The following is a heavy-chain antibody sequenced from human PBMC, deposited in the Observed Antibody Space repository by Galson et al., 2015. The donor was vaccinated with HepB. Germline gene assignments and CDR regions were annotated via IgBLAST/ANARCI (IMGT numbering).Heavy chain of an antibody. CDR1: GFTFSTYS. CDR2: ISSSSSYI. Sequence: SLRLSCAASGFTFSTYSMNWVRQAPGKGLEWVSSISSSSSYIYYADSVKGRFTISRDNSKNTLYLQMSSLRAEDTAVYYCVKGMVYAISWGLDYWGQGTLVTVSS. CDR3: VKGMVYAISWGLDY. J-gene: IGHJ4*02. V-gene: IGHV3-21*01. D-gene: IGHD2-8*01.